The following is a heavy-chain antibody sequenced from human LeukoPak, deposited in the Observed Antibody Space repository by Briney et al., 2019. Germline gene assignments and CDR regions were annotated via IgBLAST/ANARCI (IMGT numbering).Heavy chain of an antibody. CDR2: INHSGST. CDR3: AREMTTVTLFDY. J-gene: IGHJ4*02. D-gene: IGHD4-17*01. Sequence: SETLSLTCTVSGGSISSYYLSWIRQPPGKGLEWIGEINHSGSTNYNPSLKSRVTISVDTSKNQFSLKLCSVTAADTAVYYCAREMTTVTLFDYWGQGTLVTVSS. CDR1: GGSISSYY. V-gene: IGHV4-34*01.